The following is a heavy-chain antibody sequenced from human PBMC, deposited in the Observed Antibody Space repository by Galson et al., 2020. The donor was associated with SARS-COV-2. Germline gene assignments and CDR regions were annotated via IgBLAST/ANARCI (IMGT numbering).Heavy chain of an antibody. CDR2: MNPNSGNT. CDR3: ARGKTSGH. Sequence: GWMNPNSGNTGYAQKFQGRVTMTRNTSISTAYMELSSLRSEDTAVYYCARGKTSGHWGQGTLVTVSS. J-gene: IGHJ1*01. V-gene: IGHV1-8*01.